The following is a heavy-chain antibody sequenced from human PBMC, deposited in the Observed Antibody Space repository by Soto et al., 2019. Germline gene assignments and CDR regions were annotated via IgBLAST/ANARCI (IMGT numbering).Heavy chain of an antibody. CDR2: IYYSGDT. J-gene: IGHJ4*02. CDR3: ARFPPGTGNYNG. Sequence: QGHLQESGPGLVKPSETLSLTCTVSGASITSYYWSWIRQPPGKGLEWIGYIYYSGDTNYNPSLTSRVPISVDTSKNQFSLKLSSVTAADTAVYYCARFPPGTGNYNGWGQGTLVTVSS. V-gene: IGHV4-59*01. CDR1: GASITSYY. D-gene: IGHD3-10*01.